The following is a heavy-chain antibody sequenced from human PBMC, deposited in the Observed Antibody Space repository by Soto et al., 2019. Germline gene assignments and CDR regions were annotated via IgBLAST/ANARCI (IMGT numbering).Heavy chain of an antibody. CDR2: ISWKDEK. V-gene: IGHV2-5*01. CDR1: GFSLSTSGAG. D-gene: IGHD4-17*01. CDR3: AHRYGGHYSRWYVDS. J-gene: IGHJ4*02. Sequence: QITLKESGPTLVKPTQTLTVTCTFSGFSLSTSGAGVGWIRQSPGKAPEWLALISWKDEKRYNPGLKSRLTITKDTSKNQVVLTMTDLDPVDTATYFCAHRYGGHYSRWYVDSWGQGTLVTVSS.